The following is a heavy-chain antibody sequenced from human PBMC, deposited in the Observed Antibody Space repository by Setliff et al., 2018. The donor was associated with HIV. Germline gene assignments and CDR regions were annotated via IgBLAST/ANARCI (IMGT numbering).Heavy chain of an antibody. CDR1: GFTFSSYA. J-gene: IGHJ4*02. CDR2: ISGSGGIT. CDR3: AKDPRAAVATICDY. V-gene: IGHV3-23*01. D-gene: IGHD5-12*01. Sequence: PGGSLRLSCAASGFTFSSYAMSWVRQAPGKGLEWVSAISGSGGITYYADSVKGRFTISRDNSKNTLYLQMNSLRAEDTAVYYCAKDPRAAVATICDYWGQGTLVTVSS.